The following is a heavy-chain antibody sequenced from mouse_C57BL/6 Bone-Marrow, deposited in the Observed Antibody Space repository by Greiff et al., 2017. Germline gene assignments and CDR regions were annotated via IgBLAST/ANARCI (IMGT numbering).Heavy chain of an antibody. CDR2: IYPGSGST. V-gene: IGHV1-55*01. J-gene: IGHJ2*01. Sequence: QVQLQQPGAELVKPGASVKMSCKASGYTFTSYWLTWVQQRPGQGLEWIGDIYPGSGSTNYNEKFKSKATLTVDTSSSTAYMQLSSLTSEDSAVDYCASDYYGSSFQYYVDYWGQGTTLTVSS. CDR3: ASDYYGSSFQYYVDY. CDR1: GYTFTSYW. D-gene: IGHD1-1*01.